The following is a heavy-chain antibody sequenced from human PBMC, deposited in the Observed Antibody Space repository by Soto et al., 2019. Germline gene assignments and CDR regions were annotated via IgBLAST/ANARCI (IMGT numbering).Heavy chain of an antibody. D-gene: IGHD4-17*01. Sequence: EVQLLESGGGLVQPGGSLRLSCAASGFTFSGYAMNWVRQAPGKGLEWVSAISGSGLGTYYADSVKGRLTISRDNSKNTLYLQMNSLRTEDTAVYYCAKVRADYCDNGDLDYWVQGTLVTVSS. J-gene: IGHJ4*02. V-gene: IGHV3-23*01. CDR2: ISGSGLGT. CDR1: GFTFSGYA. CDR3: AKVRADYCDNGDLDY.